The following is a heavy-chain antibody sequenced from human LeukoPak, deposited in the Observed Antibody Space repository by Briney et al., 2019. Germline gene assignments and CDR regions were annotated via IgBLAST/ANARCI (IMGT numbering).Heavy chain of an antibody. CDR3: ARGRSRILGYCSSTSCYELGD. J-gene: IGHJ4*02. Sequence: GASVKVSCKASGYTFTSHDINWVRQATGQGLEWMGWMNPNSGNTGYAQKFQGRVTMTRNTSISTAYMELSSLRSEDTAVYYCARGRSRILGYCSSTSCYELGDWGQGTLVTVSS. V-gene: IGHV1-8*01. CDR2: MNPNSGNT. D-gene: IGHD2-2*01. CDR1: GYTFTSHD.